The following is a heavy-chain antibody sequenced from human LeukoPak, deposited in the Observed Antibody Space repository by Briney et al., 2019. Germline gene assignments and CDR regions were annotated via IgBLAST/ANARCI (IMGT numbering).Heavy chain of an antibody. CDR2: ISSSSSTI. D-gene: IGHD5-12*01. J-gene: IGHJ4*02. Sequence: GGSLRLSCAASGFTFSSYSMNWVRQAPGKGLEWVSYISSSSSTIYYADSVKGRFTISRDNAKNSLYLQMNSLKTEDTAVYYCTTVSVHSGSDWEGYFDYWGQGTLVTVSS. CDR1: GFTFSSYS. CDR3: TTVSVHSGSDWEGYFDY. V-gene: IGHV3-48*01.